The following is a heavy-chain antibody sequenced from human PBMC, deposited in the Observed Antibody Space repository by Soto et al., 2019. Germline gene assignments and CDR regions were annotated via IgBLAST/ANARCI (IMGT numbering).Heavy chain of an antibody. Sequence: GGSLRLSCAASGLTFSGSAMSWVRQAPGKGLEWVSSISVTGASTYYADSVQGRFTVSRDNSKGTFFLEMNSLRAEDTAVYFCAKIRSIAAAFSDYWGQGTLVTVSS. J-gene: IGHJ4*02. D-gene: IGHD6-13*01. CDR3: AKIRSIAAAFSDY. CDR2: ISVTGAST. V-gene: IGHV3-23*01. CDR1: GLTFSGSA.